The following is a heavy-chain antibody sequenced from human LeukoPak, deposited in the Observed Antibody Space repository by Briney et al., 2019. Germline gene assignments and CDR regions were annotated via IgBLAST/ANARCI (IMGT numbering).Heavy chain of an antibody. V-gene: IGHV1-2*02. CDR3: ARSSPSYYDSSGYPFDP. J-gene: IGHJ5*02. Sequence: GASVKVSCKASGYTFTGYYMHWVRQAPGQGLEWMGWINPNSGGTNYAQKFQGRVTMTRDTSISTAYMELSRLRSDDTAVYYCARSSPSYYDSSGYPFDPWGQGALVTVSS. CDR2: INPNSGGT. D-gene: IGHD3-22*01. CDR1: GYTFTGYY.